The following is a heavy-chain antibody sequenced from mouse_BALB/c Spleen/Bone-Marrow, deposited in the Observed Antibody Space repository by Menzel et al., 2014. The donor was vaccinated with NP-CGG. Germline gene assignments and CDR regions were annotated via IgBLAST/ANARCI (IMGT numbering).Heavy chain of an antibody. V-gene: IGHV7-3*02. CDR2: IRNKANGYTT. J-gene: IGHJ2*01. D-gene: IGHD2-3*01. Sequence: EVKLMESGGGLVQPGGSLRLSCATSGFTFTDYYMSWVRQPPGKALEWLGFIRNKANGYTTEYSASVKGRFTISRDNSQSILYLQMNTLRAEDSATYYCARADGYYVNYWGQGTTLTVSS. CDR1: GFTFTDYY. CDR3: ARADGYYVNY.